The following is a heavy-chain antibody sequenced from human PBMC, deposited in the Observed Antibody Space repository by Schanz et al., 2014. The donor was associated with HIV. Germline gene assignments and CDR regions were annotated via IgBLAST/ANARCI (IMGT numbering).Heavy chain of an antibody. D-gene: IGHD1-26*01. V-gene: IGHV3-23*04. CDR1: GFMFRNYA. CDR2: ISGSGSST. Sequence: EMQVVESGGGLAQPGGSLRLSCVTSGFMFRNYAMSWVRQAPGKGLEWVSCISGSGSSTYFADSVKGRFTISRANSKNTLFLKMSRLRVEDTALYSCAKVSPLRPLASDGRGPLDVWGQGTMVTVSS. CDR3: AKVSPLRPLASDGRGPLDV. J-gene: IGHJ3*01.